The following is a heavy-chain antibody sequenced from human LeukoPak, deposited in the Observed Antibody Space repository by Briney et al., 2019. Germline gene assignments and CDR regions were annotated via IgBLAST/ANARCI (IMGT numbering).Heavy chain of an antibody. J-gene: IGHJ5*02. CDR3: ARGDGSGTPQENWFDP. CDR2: TYYRSKWYN. V-gene: IGHV6-1*01. Sequence: SQTLSLTCAISGDSVSSNSAAWNWIRQSPSRGLEWLGRTYYRSKWYNDYAVSVKSRITINPDTSKNQFSLQLNSVTPEDTAVYYCARGDGSGTPQENWFDPWGQGTLVTVSS. CDR1: GDSVSSNSAA. D-gene: IGHD3-10*01.